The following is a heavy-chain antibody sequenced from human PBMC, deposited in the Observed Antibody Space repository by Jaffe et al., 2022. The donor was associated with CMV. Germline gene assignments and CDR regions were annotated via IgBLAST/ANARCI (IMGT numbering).Heavy chain of an antibody. CDR1: GLTFSASW. J-gene: IGHJ4*02. V-gene: IGHV3-7*04. D-gene: IGHD2-2*01. CDR2: ISPDGKTK. Sequence: EVHLVESGGGLVQPGGSLRLSCAASGLTFSASWMGWVRQAPGKGLEWVANISPDGKTKYYVDSVRGRFTISRDNAMNSLSLETDTLRAEDTALYYCARGGAMLDYWGQGTLVAVSS. CDR3: ARGGAMLDY.